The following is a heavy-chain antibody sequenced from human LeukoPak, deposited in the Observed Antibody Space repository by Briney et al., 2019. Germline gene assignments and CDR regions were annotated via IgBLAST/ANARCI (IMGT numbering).Heavy chain of an antibody. Sequence: GGSLRLSCAASGFTFSNYGMHWVRQAPGKGLEWVAVISYDGSNKYYADSVKGRFTISRDNSKNTLCLQMNSLRAEDTAVYYCAKAMWSRYYYYYMDVWGKGTTVTVSS. V-gene: IGHV3-30*18. CDR1: GFTFSNYG. J-gene: IGHJ6*03. CDR3: AKAMWSRYYYYYMDV. CDR2: ISYDGSNK. D-gene: IGHD2-21*01.